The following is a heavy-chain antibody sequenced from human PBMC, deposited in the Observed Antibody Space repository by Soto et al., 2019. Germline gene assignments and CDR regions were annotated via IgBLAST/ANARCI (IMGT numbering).Heavy chain of an antibody. CDR1: GGTFSTYA. D-gene: IGHD5-18*01. Sequence: SVKVSCKAPGGTFSTYAISWVRQAPGQGLEWMGGVIPIFGTPKYAQKFQGRVTITADESTSTAYMELSSLRSEDTAVYYCARPAIGRGKGTRYYYYYGMDVWGQGTTVTVSS. CDR3: ARPAIGRGKGTRYYYYYGMDV. V-gene: IGHV1-69*13. J-gene: IGHJ6*02. CDR2: VIPIFGTP.